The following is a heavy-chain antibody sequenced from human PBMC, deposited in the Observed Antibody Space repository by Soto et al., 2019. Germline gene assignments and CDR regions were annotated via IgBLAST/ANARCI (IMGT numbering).Heavy chain of an antibody. Sequence: EVQLVESGGGLVQPGVSLRLSCAASGFTFSTYSMNWVRQAPGKGLEWISYITKSSGTIYYADSVKGRFTISRDNAKNSLYLQMNSLRAEDTAVYYCTRDHGYGYGMDVWGQGTTVTVSS. CDR2: ITKSSGTI. D-gene: IGHD5-12*01. J-gene: IGHJ6*02. CDR1: GFTFSTYS. CDR3: TRDHGYGYGMDV. V-gene: IGHV3-48*01.